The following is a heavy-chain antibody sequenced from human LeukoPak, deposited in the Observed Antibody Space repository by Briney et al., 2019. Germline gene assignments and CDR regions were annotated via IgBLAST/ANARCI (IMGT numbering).Heavy chain of an antibody. CDR3: ANGEGSSGYLNFDY. D-gene: IGHD3-22*01. CDR2: ISYDRSNK. J-gene: IGHJ4*02. V-gene: IGHV3-30*18. CDR1: GFTFSSYG. Sequence: GGSLRLSCAASGFTFSSYGMHWVRQAPGKGLEWVAVISYDRSNKYYADSVKGRFTISRDNSKNTLYLQMNSLRAEDTAVYYCANGEGSSGYLNFDYWGQGTLVTVSS.